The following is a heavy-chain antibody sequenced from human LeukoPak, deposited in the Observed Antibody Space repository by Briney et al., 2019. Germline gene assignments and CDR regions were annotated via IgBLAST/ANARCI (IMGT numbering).Heavy chain of an antibody. D-gene: IGHD3-16*01. CDR1: GFTFSDSW. V-gene: IGHV3-7*01. J-gene: IGHJ6*02. Sequence: GGSLRLSCAASGFTFSDSWMSWVRQAPGKGLEWVANMNQDGSAKGYVDSVKGRFTISRDNARSSLYLQMSSLRPEDTAVYYCATYTHWVAGDVWGQGTTVTVSS. CDR3: ATYTHWVAGDV. CDR2: MNQDGSAK.